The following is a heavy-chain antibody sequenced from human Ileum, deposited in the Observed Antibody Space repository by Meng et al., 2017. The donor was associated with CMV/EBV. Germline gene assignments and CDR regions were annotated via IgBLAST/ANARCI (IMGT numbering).Heavy chain of an antibody. J-gene: IGHJ5*02. CDR2: IIPILGIA. V-gene: IGHV1-69*02. D-gene: IGHD7-27*01. CDR3: ARGLAGESNWFDP. CDR1: GGTFSSDT. Sequence: KASGGTFSSDTISWVRQAPGKGLEWMGRIIPILGIANYAQKFQGRVTITADKSTSTAYMELSSLRSEDTAVYYCARGLAGESNWFDPWGQGTLVTVSS.